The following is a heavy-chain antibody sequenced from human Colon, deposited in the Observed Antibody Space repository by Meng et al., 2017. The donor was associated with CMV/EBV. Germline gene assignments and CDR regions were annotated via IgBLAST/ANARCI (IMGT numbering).Heavy chain of an antibody. J-gene: IGHJ6*02. CDR2: IKEDGSEK. V-gene: IGHV3-7*01. CDR1: GFIFSRFW. Sequence: GGSLRLSCEASGFIFSRFWMTWLRQAPGRGPELVAHIKEDGSEKYFVASVKGRCAISRDNAKNLLYLQMHSLRVEDTAVYYCARDPEPTGYYGMDVWGQGTTVTVSS. CDR3: ARDPEPTGYYGMDV. D-gene: IGHD1-14*01.